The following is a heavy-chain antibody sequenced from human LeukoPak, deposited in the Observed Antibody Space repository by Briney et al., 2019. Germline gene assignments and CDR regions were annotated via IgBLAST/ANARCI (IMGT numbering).Heavy chain of an antibody. CDR1: GGSFSGYY. CDR2: INHSGST. J-gene: IGHJ3*02. Sequence: PSEXLSLTCAVYGGSFSGYYWSRLRQPPGKGLEWIGEINHSGSTNYNQSLKSRGTISVDTSKNQFSLKLSSVTAADTAVYYCARNPMWEEYQLLSGKDAFDIWGQGTMVTVSS. V-gene: IGHV4-34*01. CDR3: ARNPMWEEYQLLSGKDAFDI. D-gene: IGHD2-2*01.